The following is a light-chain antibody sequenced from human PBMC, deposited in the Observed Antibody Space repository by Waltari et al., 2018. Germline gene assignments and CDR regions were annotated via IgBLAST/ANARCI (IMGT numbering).Light chain of an antibody. CDR2: SND. CDR1: SSNIGTHT. Sequence: QSDLTQPPSTSGTPRQRVSISCSGSSSNIGTHTVNWYQQLPGTAPKVLIFSNDQRPSGVPDRFSGSNSGTSASLAISGLQSEDEGYYYCAAWDDSLNGRVFGGGTKLTVL. V-gene: IGLV1-44*01. J-gene: IGLJ3*02. CDR3: AAWDDSLNGRV.